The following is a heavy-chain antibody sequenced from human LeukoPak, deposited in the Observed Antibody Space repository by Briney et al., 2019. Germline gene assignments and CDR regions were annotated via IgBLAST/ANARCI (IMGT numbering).Heavy chain of an antibody. V-gene: IGHV3-9*01. Sequence: PGRSLRLSCAASGFTFDDYAMHWVRQAPGKGLEGVSGISWNSGSIGYADSVKGRFTISRDNAKNSLYLQMNSLRAEDTALYYCAKDRLRSRGGYGMDVWGQGTTVTVSS. CDR3: AKDRLRSRGGYGMDV. D-gene: IGHD4-17*01. J-gene: IGHJ6*02. CDR1: GFTFDDYA. CDR2: ISWNSGSI.